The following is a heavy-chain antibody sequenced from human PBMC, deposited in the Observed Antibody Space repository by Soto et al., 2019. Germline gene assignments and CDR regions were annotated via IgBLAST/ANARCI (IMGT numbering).Heavy chain of an antibody. J-gene: IGHJ6*02. V-gene: IGHV4-39*07. CDR1: GGSISSGGYY. CDR3: ARVSGSYYYGMDV. CDR2: INHSGST. Sequence: SETLSLTCAVSGGSISSGGYYWSWIRQPPGKGLEWIGEINHSGSTNYNPSLKSRVTISVDKSKNQFSLKLSSVTAADTAVYYCARVSGSYYYGMDVWGQGTTVTVSS.